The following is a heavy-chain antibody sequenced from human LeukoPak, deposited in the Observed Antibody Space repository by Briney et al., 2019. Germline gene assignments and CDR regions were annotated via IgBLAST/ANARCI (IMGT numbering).Heavy chain of an antibody. CDR1: GFTFSSYS. CDR3: AKVAKYYYGSETYYFFEH. CDR2: INQDGTEK. Sequence: GGSLRLSCAASGFTFSSYSMNWVRQAPGKGLEWVANINQDGTEKYYVDSAKGRFTISRDNAKNSLYLQMNSLRVEDTAVYYCAKVAKYYYGSETYYFFEHWGQGTPVTASS. J-gene: IGHJ4*02. D-gene: IGHD3-10*01. V-gene: IGHV3-7*01.